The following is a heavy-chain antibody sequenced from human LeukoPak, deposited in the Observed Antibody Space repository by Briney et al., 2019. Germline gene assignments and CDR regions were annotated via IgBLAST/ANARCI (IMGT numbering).Heavy chain of an antibody. V-gene: IGHV5-51*01. D-gene: IGHD1-7*01. Sequence: GESLKISCKGSGYSFTSYWIGWVRQMPGKGLEWMGIIYPGDSDTRYSPSFQGQVTISADKSISTAYLQWSSLKASDSAMYYCARRSGTTCRATSFDYWGQGTLVTVSS. CDR1: GYSFTSYW. J-gene: IGHJ4*02. CDR2: IYPGDSDT. CDR3: ARRSGTTCRATSFDY.